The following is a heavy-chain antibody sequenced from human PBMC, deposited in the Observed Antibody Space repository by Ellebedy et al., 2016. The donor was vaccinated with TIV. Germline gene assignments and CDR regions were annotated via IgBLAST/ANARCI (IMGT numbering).Heavy chain of an antibody. V-gene: IGHV1-69*06. CDR3: ARDRGIAVALGGMDV. D-gene: IGHD6-19*01. CDR2: IIPIFGTA. Sequence: SVKVSXKASRGTFSSYAISWVRQAPGQGLEWMGGIIPIFGTANYAQKFQGRVTITADKSTSTAYMELSRLRSDDTAVYYCARDRGIAVALGGMDVWGQGTTVTVSS. J-gene: IGHJ6*02. CDR1: RGTFSSYA.